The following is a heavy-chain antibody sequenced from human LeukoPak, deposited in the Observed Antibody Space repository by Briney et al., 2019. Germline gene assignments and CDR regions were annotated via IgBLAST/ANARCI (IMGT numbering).Heavy chain of an antibody. Sequence: GGSLRLSCEVSGFSLGGYALHWVREAPGKGLEGVAVISFDGSQKYYADSVKGRFTISRDTFKNTLFLQMDSLSGEDTGFYYCARSDRGDYDFDYWGQGTLVTVSS. J-gene: IGHJ4*02. CDR2: ISFDGSQK. CDR1: GFSLGGYA. V-gene: IGHV3-30*04. CDR3: ARSDRGDYDFDY. D-gene: IGHD4-17*01.